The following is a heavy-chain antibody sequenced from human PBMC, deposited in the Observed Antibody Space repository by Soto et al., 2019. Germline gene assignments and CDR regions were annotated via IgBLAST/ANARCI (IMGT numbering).Heavy chain of an antibody. CDR3: AHRGGLVTTLDY. Sequence: QITLKESGPTLVKPTQTLTLTCTFSGFSLSTSGVGVGWIRQPPGKALEWLALIYWDDDKRYSPSLKSRLTITKDTSKNQVVLTMTNMDPVDTGTYYCAHRGGLVTTLDYWGQGTLVTVSS. CDR1: GFSLSTSGVG. CDR2: IYWDDDK. V-gene: IGHV2-5*02. J-gene: IGHJ4*02. D-gene: IGHD4-17*01.